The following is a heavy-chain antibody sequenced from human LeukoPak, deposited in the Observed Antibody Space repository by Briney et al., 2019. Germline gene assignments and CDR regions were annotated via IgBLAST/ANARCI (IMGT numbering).Heavy chain of an antibody. V-gene: IGHV5-51*01. CDR1: GYTFGNYW. Sequence: GESLRISCRGSGYTFGNYWIAWVRQMPGKGLEWMGIIYPGDSHTRYSPAFQDQVPISADKSISTAYLQWSSLQASDTGIYYCTRLYTRLTTSIWGRFDPWGQGTLVTVSS. J-gene: IGHJ5*02. CDR2: IYPGDSHT. CDR3: TRLYTRLTTSIWGRFDP. D-gene: IGHD3-16*01.